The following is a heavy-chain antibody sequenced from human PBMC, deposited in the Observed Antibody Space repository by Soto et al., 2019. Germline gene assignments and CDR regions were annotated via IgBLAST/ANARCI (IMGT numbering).Heavy chain of an antibody. CDR2: IYYSGST. D-gene: IGHD3-10*01. V-gene: IGHV4-39*01. CDR3: ARTEITMVRGVIYFDY. Sequence: SETLSLTCTVSGGSISSSSYYWGWIRQPPGKGLEWIGSIYYSGSTYYNPSLKSRVTISVDTSKNQFSLKLSSVTAADTAVYYCARTEITMVRGVIYFDYWGQGTLVTVSS. J-gene: IGHJ4*02. CDR1: GGSISSSSYY.